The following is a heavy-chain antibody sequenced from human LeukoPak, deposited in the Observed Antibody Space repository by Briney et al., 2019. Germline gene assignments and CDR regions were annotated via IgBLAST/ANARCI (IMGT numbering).Heavy chain of an antibody. D-gene: IGHD5-24*01. CDR2: VYYTGST. Sequence: SETLSLTCTVSGGSVSNTDYYWGWIRQPPGKGLEWIGNVYYTGSTYYNPSLKSRVTISIDTSKNLFSLKLTSVTAADTAVYYCAWQAWGDGFNSDYWGQGTLVTVSS. CDR3: AWQAWGDGFNSDY. J-gene: IGHJ4*02. V-gene: IGHV4-39*01. CDR1: GGSVSNTDYY.